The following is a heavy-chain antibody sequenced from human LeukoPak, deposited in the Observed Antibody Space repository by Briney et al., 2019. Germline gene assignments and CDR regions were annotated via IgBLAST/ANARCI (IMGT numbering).Heavy chain of an antibody. J-gene: IGHJ6*03. Sequence: ASVKVSCKASGYTFTSYAMHWVRQAPGQGLEWMGWISAYNGNTNYAQKLQGRVTMTTDTSTSTAYMELRSLRSDDTAVYYCARGVVRGVIIHYYYYYIDVWGKGTTVTVSS. CDR2: ISAYNGNT. CDR1: GYTFTSYA. CDR3: ARGVVRGVIIHYYYYYIDV. V-gene: IGHV1-18*01. D-gene: IGHD3-10*01.